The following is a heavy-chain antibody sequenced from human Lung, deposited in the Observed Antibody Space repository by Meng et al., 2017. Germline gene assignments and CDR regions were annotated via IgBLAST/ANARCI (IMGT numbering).Heavy chain of an antibody. J-gene: IGHJ4*02. D-gene: IGHD2-21*01. Sequence: VQLQGSGPGLVKPSWTLSLTCAVSGGSISSDTWWSWVRQPPGKGLEWIGEIYHSGSTNYNPSLKSRITISVDKPKNQFSLTLSSVTAADTAVYYCTKNDFYCLGYWGQGTLVTVSS. CDR3: TKNDFYCLGY. CDR1: GGSISSDTW. CDR2: IYHSGST. V-gene: IGHV4-4*02.